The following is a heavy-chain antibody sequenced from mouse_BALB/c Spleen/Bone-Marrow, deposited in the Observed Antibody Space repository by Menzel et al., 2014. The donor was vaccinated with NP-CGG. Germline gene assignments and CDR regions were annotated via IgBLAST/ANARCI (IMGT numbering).Heavy chain of an antibody. CDR1: GFTFSSFG. J-gene: IGHJ1*01. Sequence: EVKLMESGGGLVQPGGSRKLSCTASGFTFSSFGMHWVRQAPEKGLEWVAYISSDSDTIYYADTVKGRLTISRDNPKNTLFLQMTSLRSEDTAMYYCTRDHDYDWYFDVWGAGTTVTVSS. CDR2: ISSDSDTI. D-gene: IGHD2-4*01. V-gene: IGHV5-17*02. CDR3: TRDHDYDWYFDV.